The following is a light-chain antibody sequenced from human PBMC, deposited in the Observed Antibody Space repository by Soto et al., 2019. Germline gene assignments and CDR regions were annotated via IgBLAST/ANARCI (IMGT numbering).Light chain of an antibody. CDR1: QGIRRD. CDR2: SAS. V-gene: IGKV1-6*01. CDR3: LQDFNFPRT. Sequence: AIQMTQSPSSLSASVGDTVTITCRASQGIRRDLSWYQQQPGEAPKLLIYSASDLQGAVPSRFRGSGSGTDFTLTISSLQPEDFATYYCLQDFNFPRTFGQGTKGEV. J-gene: IGKJ1*01.